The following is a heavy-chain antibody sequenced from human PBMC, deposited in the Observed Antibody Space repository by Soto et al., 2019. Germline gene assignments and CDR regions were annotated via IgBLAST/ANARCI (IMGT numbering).Heavy chain of an antibody. V-gene: IGHV1-18*01. J-gene: IGHJ4*02. CDR3: VRDLDGSGSYYTDY. D-gene: IGHD3-10*01. CDR1: GYNFIYYG. Sequence: GASVEVSCKASGYNFIYYGITWVRQAPGQGLEWMGWIRVHNGNTNYAQKFQGRVTMTTDTSTSTAYMELRSLRSDDTAVYYCVRDLDGSGSYYTDYWGPGTLVTVSS. CDR2: IRVHNGNT.